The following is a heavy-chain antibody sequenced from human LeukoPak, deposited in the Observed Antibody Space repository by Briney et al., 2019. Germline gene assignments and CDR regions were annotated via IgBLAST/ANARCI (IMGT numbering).Heavy chain of an antibody. Sequence: PSETLSLTCAVYGGSFSGYYWSWIRQPPGKGLEWIGEINHSGSTNYNPSLKSRVTISVDTSKNQFSLKLSSVTAADTAVYYCAKSRIGFSGQLDHWGQGALITVSS. CDR2: INHSGST. CDR3: AKSRIGFSGQLDH. V-gene: IGHV4-34*01. D-gene: IGHD5-12*01. CDR1: GGSFSGYY. J-gene: IGHJ4*02.